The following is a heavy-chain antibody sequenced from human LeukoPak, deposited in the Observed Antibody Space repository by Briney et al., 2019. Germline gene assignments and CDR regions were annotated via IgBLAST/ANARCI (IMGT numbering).Heavy chain of an antibody. CDR3: ARRAAVGKNWFDP. CDR1: GDSMSTNNYH. V-gene: IGHV4-39*01. Sequence: PSETLSLTCSVSGDSMSTNNYHWGRIRQPPGKGLEWIGSISYRGTTYHNPSLKSRVPISVDTSENLFSLKVNYVTAADTAVYYCARRAAVGKNWFDPWGQGWLVTVSS. D-gene: IGHD6-13*01. J-gene: IGHJ5*01. CDR2: ISYRGTT.